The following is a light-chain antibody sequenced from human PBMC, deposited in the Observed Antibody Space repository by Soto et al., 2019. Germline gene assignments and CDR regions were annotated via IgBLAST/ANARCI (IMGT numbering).Light chain of an antibody. CDR1: QSVGGS. J-gene: IGKJ1*01. CDR3: QQYESSPRT. Sequence: EIVLTQSPGTLSLSPGERATLSCRASQSVGGSLAWYQQRPGQAPRLLVYHTSNRATGIPDRFSASGSGTDFTLTISRPEPEAFAVYSCQQYESSPRTFGQGTKVDI. V-gene: IGKV3-20*01. CDR2: HTS.